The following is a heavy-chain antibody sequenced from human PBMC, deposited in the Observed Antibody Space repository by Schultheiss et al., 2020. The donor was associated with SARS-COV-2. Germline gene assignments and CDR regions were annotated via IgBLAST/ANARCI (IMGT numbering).Heavy chain of an antibody. CDR3: ARDFVGVEGGSLFDAFDI. V-gene: IGHV3-74*01. CDR2: INSDGSST. Sequence: GGSLRLSCAASGFTFSSYWMHWVRQAPGKGLVWVSRINSDGSSTSYADSVKGRFTISRDNAKNTLYLQMNSLRAEDTAVYYCARDFVGVEGGSLFDAFDIWGQGTMVTVSS. J-gene: IGHJ3*02. D-gene: IGHD2-21*01. CDR1: GFTFSSYW.